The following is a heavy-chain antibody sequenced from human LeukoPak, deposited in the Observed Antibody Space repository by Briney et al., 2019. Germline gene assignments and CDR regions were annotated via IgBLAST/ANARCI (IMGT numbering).Heavy chain of an antibody. V-gene: IGHV3-53*01. Sequence: GGSLRLSCAASGFTVSANYMTWIRQAPGKGLEWVSVMYTLGNTNYADSVRGRFTISRDNSKNTLYLQMNSLRAEDTAVYYCATPEGYCSSTSCYPFDYWGQGTLVTVSS. CDR2: MYTLGNT. J-gene: IGHJ4*02. CDR1: GFTVSANY. CDR3: ATPEGYCSSTSCYPFDY. D-gene: IGHD2-2*01.